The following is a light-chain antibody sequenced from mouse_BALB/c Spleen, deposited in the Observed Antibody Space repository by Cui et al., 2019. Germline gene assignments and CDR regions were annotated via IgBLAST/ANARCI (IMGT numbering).Light chain of an antibody. J-gene: IGKJ4*01. CDR2: LTS. V-gene: IGKV4-68*01. CDR3: QQWSSNPFT. Sequence: QIVLTQSPALMSASPGEKVTMTCSASSSVSYMYWYQQKPRSSPKPWIYLTSNLASGVPARFSGSGSGTSYSLTISSMEAEDAATYYCQQWSSNPFTFVSGTKLEIK. CDR1: SSVSY.